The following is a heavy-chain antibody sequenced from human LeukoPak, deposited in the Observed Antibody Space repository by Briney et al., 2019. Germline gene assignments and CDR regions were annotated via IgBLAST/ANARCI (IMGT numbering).Heavy chain of an antibody. J-gene: IGHJ3*02. CDR1: GFTFSSYS. V-gene: IGHV3-21*01. Sequence: PGGSLRLSCAASGFTFSSYSMNWVRQAPGKGLEWVSSISSSSSYIYYADSVKGRFTISRDNAKNSLYLQMNSLRAEDTAVYYCARDREQSLLWFGELYAFDIWGQGTMVTVSS. CDR3: ARDREQSLLWFGELYAFDI. CDR2: ISSSSSYI. D-gene: IGHD3-10*01.